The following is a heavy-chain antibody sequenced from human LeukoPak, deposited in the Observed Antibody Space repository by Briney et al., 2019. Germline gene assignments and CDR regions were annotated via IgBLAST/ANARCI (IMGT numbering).Heavy chain of an antibody. J-gene: IGHJ4*02. CDR2: IQYDGSRK. CDR3: ARDRHKYNYDSGGYPPY. D-gene: IGHD3-22*01. V-gene: IGHV3-30*02. CDR1: GFTFSTSD. Sequence: PGGSLRLSCATSGFTFSTSDMHWVRQAPGKGLEWVSFIQYDGSRKNYVDSVKGRFTISRDNAKNSLYLQMNTLRAEDTAVYYCARDRHKYNYDSGGYPPYWGQGTLVTVSS.